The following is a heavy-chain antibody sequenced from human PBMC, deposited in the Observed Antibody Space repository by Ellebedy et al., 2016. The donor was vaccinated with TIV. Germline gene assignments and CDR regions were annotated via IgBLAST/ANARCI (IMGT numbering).Heavy chain of an antibody. CDR2: IFHSGTT. V-gene: IGHV4-4*02. Sequence: MPSETLSLTCAVSGGSVSNHNWWSWVRQPPGRGLEWIGEIFHSGTTNYNPSLKSRVTISLDKSKNLLSLNLTSVTAADTAMYFCAREPGRLRLPKWFDSWGQGALVTVSS. CDR3: AREPGRLRLPKWFDS. D-gene: IGHD5-12*01. CDR1: GGSVSNHNW. J-gene: IGHJ5*01.